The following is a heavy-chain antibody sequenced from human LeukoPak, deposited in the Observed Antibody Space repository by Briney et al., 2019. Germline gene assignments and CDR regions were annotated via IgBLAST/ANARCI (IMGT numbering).Heavy chain of an antibody. J-gene: IGHJ4*02. D-gene: IGHD3-22*01. V-gene: IGHV4-61*02. CDR3: ARGKDYYDSSGYSPSYDY. Sequence: SETLSLTCTVSGGSISSGSYYWSWIRQPAGKGLEWIGRIYTSGSTNYNPSLKSRVTISVDTSKNQFSLKLSSVTAADTAVYYCARGKDYYDSSGYSPSYDYWGQGTLATVSS. CDR1: GGSISSGSYY. CDR2: IYTSGST.